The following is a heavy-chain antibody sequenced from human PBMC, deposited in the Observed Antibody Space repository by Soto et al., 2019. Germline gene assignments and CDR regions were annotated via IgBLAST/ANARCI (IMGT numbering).Heavy chain of an antibody. J-gene: IGHJ6*02. D-gene: IGHD2-2*01. CDR1: GFTFSSYG. CDR3: AKDESSSGMDV. V-gene: IGHV3-30*18. CDR2: ISYDGSNK. Sequence: QVQLVESGGGVVQPGRSLRLSCAASGFTFSSYGMHWVRQAPGKGLEWVAVISYDGSNKYYADSVKGRFTISRDNSKNTLYLQMNSLRAEDTAVYYCAKDESSSGMDVWGQGTTVTVSS.